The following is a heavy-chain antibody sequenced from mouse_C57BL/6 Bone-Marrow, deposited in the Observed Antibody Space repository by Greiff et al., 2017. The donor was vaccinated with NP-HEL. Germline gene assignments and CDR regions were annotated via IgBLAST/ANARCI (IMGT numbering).Heavy chain of an antibody. D-gene: IGHD2-1*01. Sequence: QVQLQQSGAELVKPGASVKISCKASGYAFSSYWMNWVKQRPGKGLEWIGQIYPGDGDTNYNGKFKGKATLTADKSSSTAYMQLSSLTSEDSAVYFCAREGFYYGNSYAMDYWGQGTSVTVSS. CDR2: IYPGDGDT. CDR1: GYAFSSYW. CDR3: AREGFYYGNSYAMDY. J-gene: IGHJ4*01. V-gene: IGHV1-80*01.